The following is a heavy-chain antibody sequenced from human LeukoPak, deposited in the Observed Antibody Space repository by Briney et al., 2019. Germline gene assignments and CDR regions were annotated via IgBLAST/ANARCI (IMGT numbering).Heavy chain of an antibody. CDR2: IKQDGSEK. Sequence: PGGSLRLSCAASGFTFSSYWMSWVRQAPGKGLEWVANIKQDGSEKYYVDSVKGRFTISRDNAKNSLYLQMNSLRDEDTAVYYCARDRPYSSGWYGVIHWGQGTLVTVSS. V-gene: IGHV3-7*01. J-gene: IGHJ4*02. CDR3: ARDRPYSSGWYGVIH. D-gene: IGHD6-19*01. CDR1: GFTFSSYW.